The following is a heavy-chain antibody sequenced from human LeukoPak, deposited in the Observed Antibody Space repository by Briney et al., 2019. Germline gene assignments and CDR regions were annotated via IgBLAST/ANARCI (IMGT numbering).Heavy chain of an antibody. J-gene: IGHJ4*02. V-gene: IGHV3-74*01. CDR1: GFTFSSYY. CDR2: INSDGSST. D-gene: IGHD3-10*01. CDR3: ASGYYYGSGSPDY. Sequence: GGSLRLSCVASGFTFSSYYMHWVRQAPGKGLVWVSRINSDGSSTTYADSVKGRFTISRDNAKTTLYLQMNSLRVEDTAVYYCASGYYYGSGSPDYWGQGTLVTVSS.